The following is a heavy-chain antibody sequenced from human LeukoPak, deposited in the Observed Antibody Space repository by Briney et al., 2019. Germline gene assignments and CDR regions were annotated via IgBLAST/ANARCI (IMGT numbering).Heavy chain of an antibody. CDR3: AKDRGSSSSSYYPTNYYYYGMDV. Sequence: PGGSLRLSCAVSGFSFRSYAMSWVRQAPGKGLEWVSGISDVGGSTYYADSVKGRFTISRDNSKNTLYLQMNSLRAEDTAVYYCAKDRGSSSSSYYPTNYYYYGMDVWGQGTTVTVSS. J-gene: IGHJ6*02. D-gene: IGHD6-13*01. CDR1: GFSFRSYA. V-gene: IGHV3-23*01. CDR2: ISDVGGST.